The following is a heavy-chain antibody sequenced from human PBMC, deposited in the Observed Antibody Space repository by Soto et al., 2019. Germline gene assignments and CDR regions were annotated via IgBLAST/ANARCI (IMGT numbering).Heavy chain of an antibody. CDR2: INHSGST. J-gene: IGHJ4*02. D-gene: IGHD2-8*02. CDR1: GGSFSGYY. CDR3: GRDKITGLFDY. V-gene: IGHV4-34*01. Sequence: PSETLSLTCAVYGGSFSGYYWTWIRQPPGTGLEWIGEINHSGSTNYNPSLKSRVTISVDTSKNQFSLKLTSVTAADTAVYYGGRDKITGLFDYWGQGTLVTVS.